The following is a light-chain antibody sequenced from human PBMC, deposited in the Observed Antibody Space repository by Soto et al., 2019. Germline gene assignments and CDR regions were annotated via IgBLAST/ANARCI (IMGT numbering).Light chain of an antibody. J-gene: IGLJ2*01. CDR2: ANT. CDR3: LSYDNSLSGVL. V-gene: IGLV1-40*01. CDR1: GSNIGAGYD. Sequence: SVLTQPPSVSGAPGQRVSISCTGSGSNIGAGYDVHWYRHLPGTAPKLLIYANTNRPSGVPDRFSGSKSATSASLAITGLQAEDEADYYCLSYDNSLSGVLFGGGTKLTVL.